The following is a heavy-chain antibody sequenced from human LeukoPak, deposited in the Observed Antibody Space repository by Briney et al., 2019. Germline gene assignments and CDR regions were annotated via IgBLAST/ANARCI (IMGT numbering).Heavy chain of an antibody. V-gene: IGHV4-34*01. Sequence: SETLTLTCAVYVGTFSGHCLTWIRQPPGAGLEWIGEINHSGATNYNPSLKSRASISVDTSKNQFSLRLTSVTDSDTGLYYCARATWAGTAVFPFDAW. D-gene: IGHD6-25*01. J-gene: IGHJ3*01. CDR2: INHSGAT. CDR1: VGTFSGHC. CDR3: ARATWAGTAVFPFDA.